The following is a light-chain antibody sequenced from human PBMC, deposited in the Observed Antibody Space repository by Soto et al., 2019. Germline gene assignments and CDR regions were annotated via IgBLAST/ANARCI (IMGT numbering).Light chain of an antibody. CDR1: QSISSS. J-gene: IGKJ5*01. CDR3: QQRSDWPPG. CDR2: DAS. V-gene: IGKV3-11*01. Sequence: EIVLTQSPATLSLSPGERATLSCRASQSISSSLAWYQQQPGQAPRLLIYDASNRATGIPARFSGSGSGTDFTLTISSLEAEDVAIYYCQQRSDWPPGFGQGTRLEIK.